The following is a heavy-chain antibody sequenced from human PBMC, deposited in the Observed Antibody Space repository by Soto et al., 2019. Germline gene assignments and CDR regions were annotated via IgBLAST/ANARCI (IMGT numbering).Heavy chain of an antibody. CDR3: TRPNWYSES. CDR1: GGSISNHY. D-gene: IGHD7-27*01. J-gene: IGHJ4*02. CDR2: IYYNGNT. V-gene: IGHV4-59*11. Sequence: QVQLQESGPGLVKPSETLSLTCSVSGGSISNHYWSWIRQPPGKGLEWIGYIYYNGNTNYNPSLKGRVTMSVDTPGNQISLKFTTVTAADTAFYYCTRPNWYSESWGKGTLVTFSS.